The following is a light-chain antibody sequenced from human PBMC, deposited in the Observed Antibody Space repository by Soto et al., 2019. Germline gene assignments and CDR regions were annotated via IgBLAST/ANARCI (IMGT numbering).Light chain of an antibody. Sequence: QSALTQPASVSGSPGQSITISCTGTSSDIGGYNHVSWFQHHPGKAPKLMIYEVSNRPSGVSNRFSGSKSGNTASLTISGLQADDEADYYCSSYTSSSTYVFGTGTKVTVL. CDR2: EVS. V-gene: IGLV2-14*01. CDR1: SSDIGGYNH. J-gene: IGLJ1*01. CDR3: SSYTSSSTYV.